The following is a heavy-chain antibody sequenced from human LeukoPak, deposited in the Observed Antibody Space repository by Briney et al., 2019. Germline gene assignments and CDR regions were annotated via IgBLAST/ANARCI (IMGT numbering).Heavy chain of an antibody. D-gene: IGHD3-22*01. CDR1: GYTFTSYG. CDR3: ARDLEYYYDSSGYLDY. J-gene: IGHJ4*02. Sequence: GASVKVSCKASGYTFTSYGISWVRQAPGQGLEWMGWINPNSGGTNYAQKFQGRVTMTRDTSISTAYMELSRLRSDDTAVYYCARDLEYYYDSSGYLDYWGQGTLVTVSS. V-gene: IGHV1-2*02. CDR2: INPNSGGT.